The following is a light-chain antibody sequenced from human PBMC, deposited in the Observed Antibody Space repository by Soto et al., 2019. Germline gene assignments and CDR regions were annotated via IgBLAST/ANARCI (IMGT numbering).Light chain of an antibody. Sequence: EILMTQSPATLSVSPGDSVTLSCRASQNIHNHMSWFLQKPGQAPRLLMYDAILRAAGIPARFSGSGSGTDLTLTISRLEPEDFAVYFCQQHAGPPTTFGQGTRLEIK. CDR2: DAI. CDR1: QNIHNH. V-gene: IGKV3-15*01. J-gene: IGKJ5*01. CDR3: QQHAGPPTT.